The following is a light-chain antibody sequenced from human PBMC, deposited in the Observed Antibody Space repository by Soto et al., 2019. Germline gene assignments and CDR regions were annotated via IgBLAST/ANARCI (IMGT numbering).Light chain of an antibody. CDR3: SSYTGSSILYV. J-gene: IGLJ1*01. CDR2: DVS. Sequence: QSALTQPASVSGSPGQSITISCTGTNSDVGGYNYVSWYQQHPGKAPKLMIYDVSNRPSGVSNRFSGSKSGNTASLTISGLQAEDEVDYYCSSYTGSSILYVFGTGTKVTVL. CDR1: NSDVGGYNY. V-gene: IGLV2-14*01.